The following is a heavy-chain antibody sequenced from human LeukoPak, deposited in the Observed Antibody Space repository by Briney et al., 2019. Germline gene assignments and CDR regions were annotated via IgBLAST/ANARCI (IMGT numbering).Heavy chain of an antibody. CDR3: ARGGVATMPFDY. J-gene: IGHJ4*02. CDR1: GGTFSSYA. D-gene: IGHD5-24*01. Sequence: ASVTVSCKASGGTFSSYAISWVRQAPGQGLEWMGGIIAYNGNTNYAQKLQGRVTMTTDTSTSTAYMELRSLRSDDTAVYYCARGGVATMPFDYWGQGTLVTASS. CDR2: IIAYNGNT. V-gene: IGHV1-18*01.